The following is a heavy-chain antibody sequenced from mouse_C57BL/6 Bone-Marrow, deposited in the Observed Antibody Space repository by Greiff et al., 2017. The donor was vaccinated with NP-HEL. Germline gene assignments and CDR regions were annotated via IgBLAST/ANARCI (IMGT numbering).Heavy chain of an antibody. D-gene: IGHD2-3*01. CDR2: IYPRSGNT. CDR3: ARSWLLRPYWYFDV. CDR1: GYTFTSYG. V-gene: IGHV1-81*01. Sequence: VQLQQSGAELARPGASVKLSCKASGYTFTSYGISWVKQRPGQGLEWIGEIYPRSGNTYYNEKFKGKATLTADKSSSTAYMELRSLTSEDSAVYFCARSWLLRPYWYFDVWGTGTTVTVSS. J-gene: IGHJ1*03.